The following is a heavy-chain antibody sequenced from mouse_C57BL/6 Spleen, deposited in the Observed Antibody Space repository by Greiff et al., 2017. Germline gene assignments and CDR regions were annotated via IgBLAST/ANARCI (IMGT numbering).Heavy chain of an antibody. Sequence: VKLVESDAELVKPGASVKISCKVSGYTFTDHTIHWMKQRPEQGLEWIGYIYPRDGSTKYNEKFKGKATLTADKSSSTAYMQLNSLTSEDSAVYFCATTVVDPWFAYWGQGTLVTVSA. D-gene: IGHD1-1*01. CDR2: IYPRDGST. CDR1: GYTFTDHT. J-gene: IGHJ3*01. CDR3: ATTVVDPWFAY. V-gene: IGHV1-78*01.